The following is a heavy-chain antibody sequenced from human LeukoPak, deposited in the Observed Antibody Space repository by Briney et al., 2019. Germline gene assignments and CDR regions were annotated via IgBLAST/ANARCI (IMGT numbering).Heavy chain of an antibody. CDR1: GFTFSIYG. CDR2: ISSGGGST. V-gene: IGHV3-23*01. CDR3: VKTTGETYKGSFDY. J-gene: IGHJ4*02. D-gene: IGHD5-24*01. Sequence: GGSLRLSCAASGFTFSIYGMSWVRQAPGKGLEWVSTISSGGGSTYYPDSVKGRFTISRDTSKNTLYLQMNSLRAEDTAVYYCVKTTGETYKGSFDYWGQGTLVTVSS.